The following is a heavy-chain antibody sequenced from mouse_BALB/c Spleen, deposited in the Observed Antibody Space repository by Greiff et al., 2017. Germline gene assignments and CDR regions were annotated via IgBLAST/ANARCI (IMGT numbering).Heavy chain of an antibody. CDR1: GFTFSSYA. V-gene: IGHV5-6-5*01. CDR3: ARPYYGSRTHWYFDV. CDR2: ISSGGST. J-gene: IGHJ1*01. Sequence: DVKLVESGGGLVKPGGSLKLSCAASGFTFSSYAMSWVRQTPEKRLEWVASISSGGSTYYPDSVKGRFTISRDNARNILYLQMSSLRSEDTAMYYCARPYYGSRTHWYFDVWGAGTTVTVSS. D-gene: IGHD1-1*01.